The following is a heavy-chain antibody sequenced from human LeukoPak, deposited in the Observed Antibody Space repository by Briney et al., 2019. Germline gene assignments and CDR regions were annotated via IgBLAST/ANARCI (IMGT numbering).Heavy chain of an antibody. CDR1: GFTFSSYE. Sequence: GGSLRLSCAASGFTFSSYEMNWVRQAPGKGLEWVSYISSSGSTIYYADSVKGRVTISRDNAKQSMYLQMNSLRAEDTAVYYCARGRYYYGSGSYSPSNWFDPWGQGTLVTVSS. J-gene: IGHJ5*02. CDR2: ISSSGSTI. D-gene: IGHD3-10*01. V-gene: IGHV3-48*03. CDR3: ARGRYYYGSGSYSPSNWFDP.